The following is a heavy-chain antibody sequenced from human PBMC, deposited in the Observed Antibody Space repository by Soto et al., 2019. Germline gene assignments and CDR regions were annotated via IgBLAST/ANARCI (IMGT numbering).Heavy chain of an antibody. CDR3: ARESDIVATGGMDV. CDR1: GFTFSSYD. Sequence: GGSLRLSCAASGFTFSSYDMHWVRQATGKGLEWVSAIGTAGDTYYPGSVKGRFTISRENAKNSLYLQMNSLRAEDTAVYYCARESDIVATGGMDVWGQGTTVTVSS. V-gene: IGHV3-13*01. D-gene: IGHD5-12*01. J-gene: IGHJ6*02. CDR2: IGTAGDT.